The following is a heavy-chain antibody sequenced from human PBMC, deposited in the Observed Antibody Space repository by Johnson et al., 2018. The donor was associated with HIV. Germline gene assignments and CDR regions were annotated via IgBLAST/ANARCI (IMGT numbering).Heavy chain of an antibody. V-gene: IGHV3-43D*03. Sequence: LVESGGAVIQPGGSLRLSCAASGFTFNDYAMHWVRQVPGNGLEWVYLIRWDGAVTRYVDSVKGRFTISRDNSRNSLYLQMRSLRPEDTALYYCARAEIYEGRVGDFAFDIWGRGTMVTVAS. CDR1: GFTFNDYA. CDR3: ARAEIYEGRVGDFAFDI. CDR2: IRWDGAVT. D-gene: IGHD3-10*01. J-gene: IGHJ3*02.